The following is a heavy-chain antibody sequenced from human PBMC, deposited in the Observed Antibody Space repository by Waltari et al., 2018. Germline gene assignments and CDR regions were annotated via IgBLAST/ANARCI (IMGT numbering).Heavy chain of an antibody. CDR2: INSDGSST. CDR1: GFTFSSYW. Sequence: EVQLVESGGGLVQPGGSLRLSCAASGFTFSSYWMHWVRQDPGKGLVWVSRINSDGSSTSYADSVKGRFTIARDNAKNTLYLQMNSLRAEDTAVYYCARVIGGNHYWYFDLWGRGTLVTVSS. J-gene: IGHJ2*01. V-gene: IGHV3-74*01. D-gene: IGHD2-15*01. CDR3: ARVIGGNHYWYFDL.